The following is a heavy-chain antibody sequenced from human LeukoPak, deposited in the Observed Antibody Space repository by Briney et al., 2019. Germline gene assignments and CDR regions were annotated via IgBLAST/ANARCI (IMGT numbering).Heavy chain of an antibody. J-gene: IGHJ4*02. V-gene: IGHV4-30-2*01. Sequence: SQTLSLTCAVSGGSISSGGYSWSWIRQPPGKGLEWIGYIYRSGSTYYNPSLKSRVTISVDRSKNQFSLKLSSVTAADTAVYYCARAGTYYDYVWGSYLYYFDYWGQGTLVTVSS. D-gene: IGHD3-16*01. CDR1: GGSISSGGYS. CDR3: ARAGTYYDYVWGSYLYYFDY. CDR2: IYRSGST.